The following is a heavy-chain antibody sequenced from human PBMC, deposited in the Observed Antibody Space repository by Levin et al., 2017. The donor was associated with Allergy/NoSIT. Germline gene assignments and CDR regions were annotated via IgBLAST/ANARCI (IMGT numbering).Heavy chain of an antibody. CDR2: IRNKAHGGTT. CDR1: GFTFGDYA. D-gene: IGHD3-16*02. Sequence: GESLKISCTGSGFTFGDYAMSWVRQAPGKGLEWVGFIRNKAHGGTTEYAASVKGRLTISRDDSKSIAYLQMNSLKTEDTAVYFCARGGPPNYDYNWGSYRDGYFDYWGQRTLFTVSS. CDR3: ARGGPPNYDYNWGSYRDGYFDY. J-gene: IGHJ4*02. V-gene: IGHV3-49*04.